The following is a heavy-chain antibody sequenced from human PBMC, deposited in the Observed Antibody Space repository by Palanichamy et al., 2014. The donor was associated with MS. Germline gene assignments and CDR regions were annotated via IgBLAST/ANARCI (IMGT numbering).Heavy chain of an antibody. CDR2: LNGDGSST. Sequence: EVQLVESGGGLVQPGGSLRLSCAASGFTFSTYWDALGPPSSREGTGCGSHVLNGDGSSTGQADSVKGRFTISRDNAKTTLFLQMNSLRAEDTAVYYCVREGVLCSGGTCHSADFDYWGQGTLVTVSS. CDR3: VREGVLCSGGTCHSADFDY. CDR1: GFTFSTYW. D-gene: IGHD2-15*01. J-gene: IGHJ4*02. V-gene: IGHV3-74*01.